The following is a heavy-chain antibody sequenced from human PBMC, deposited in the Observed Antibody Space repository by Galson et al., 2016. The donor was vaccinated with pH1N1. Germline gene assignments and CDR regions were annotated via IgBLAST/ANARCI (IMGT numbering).Heavy chain of an antibody. V-gene: IGHV4-61*09. Sequence: TLSLTCAVSGDSFRTTSHHWSWIRQPAGKGPEWIGNVYISGNTNYNPSLRSRITISIDTSKKRISLRLNSVTAADTAVYYCAGPGDYFDYWGQGILVTVSS. J-gene: IGHJ4*02. D-gene: IGHD7-27*01. CDR1: GDSFRTTSHH. CDR2: VYISGNT. CDR3: AGPGDYFDY.